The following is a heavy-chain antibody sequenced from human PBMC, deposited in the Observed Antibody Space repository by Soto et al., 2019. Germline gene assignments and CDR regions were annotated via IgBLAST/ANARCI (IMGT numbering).Heavy chain of an antibody. CDR2: IIPIGGTA. D-gene: IGHD3-22*01. CDR1: GGTFSSYA. Sequence: QVQLVQSGAAVKKPGSSVKVSCTASGGTFSSYAISWVRQAPGQGVAWMGGIIPIGGTANYEQKFQGRVTITADKSTSTAYMELRSLSSDDTAVYYCAGVRKLGRPTMIVVNESFDIWGQGTMVAVSS. V-gene: IGHV1-69*06. CDR3: AGVRKLGRPTMIVVNESFDI. J-gene: IGHJ3*02.